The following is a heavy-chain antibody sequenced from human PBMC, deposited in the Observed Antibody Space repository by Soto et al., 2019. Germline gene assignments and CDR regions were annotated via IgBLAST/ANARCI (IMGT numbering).Heavy chain of an antibody. CDR1: GGSISSSSCY. CDR2: IYYNGNT. Sequence: QLQLQGSGPGLVKSSETLSLTCTVSGGSISSSSCYWGWIRQPPGKGLEWIGNIYYNGNTYYNPSLKSGVTISVDTSKNQFSLKLSSVTAADTAVYYWARLRIYCSGGTCYYYFDSWGQGTLVTVSS. D-gene: IGHD2-15*01. J-gene: IGHJ4*02. V-gene: IGHV4-39*01. CDR3: ARLRIYCSGGTCYYYFDS.